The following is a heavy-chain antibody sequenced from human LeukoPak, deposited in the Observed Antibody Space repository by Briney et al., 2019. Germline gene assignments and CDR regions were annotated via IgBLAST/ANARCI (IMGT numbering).Heavy chain of an antibody. V-gene: IGHV3-23*01. Sequence: GGSLRLSCAASGFTFSNHAMSWVRQAPGKGLEWVSAVSVSGGSTNYADSVKGRFTISRDNSKNTLYLQMNSLRAEDTAVYYCAKDRPRTDAFDIWGQGTMVTVSS. CDR2: VSVSGGST. J-gene: IGHJ3*02. CDR1: GFTFSNHA. CDR3: AKDRPRTDAFDI. D-gene: IGHD1-14*01.